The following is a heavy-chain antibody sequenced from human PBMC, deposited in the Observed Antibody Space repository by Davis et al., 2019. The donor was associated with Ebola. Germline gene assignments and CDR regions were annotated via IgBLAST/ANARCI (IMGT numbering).Heavy chain of an antibody. J-gene: IGHJ4*02. Sequence: GESLKISCAASGFIFSNYWMSWVRQAPGKGPEWVAIIKQDGGEKYYVDSVKGRFTISRDNAKNSLYLQMNSLRAEDTAVYYCASYDFWSGYDDYWGQGTLVTVSS. D-gene: IGHD3-3*01. CDR2: IKQDGGEK. CDR3: ASYDFWSGYDDY. CDR1: GFIFSNYW. V-gene: IGHV3-7*01.